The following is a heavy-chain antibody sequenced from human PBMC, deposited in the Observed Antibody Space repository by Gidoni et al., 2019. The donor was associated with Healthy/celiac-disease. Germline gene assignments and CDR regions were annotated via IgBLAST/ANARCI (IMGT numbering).Heavy chain of an antibody. Sequence: EVQLLESGGGLVQPGGSLRLSCAAPGFTFSSYAMSWVRQAPGKGLEWVSAISGSGGSTYYADSVKGRFTISRDNSKNTLYLQMNSLRAEDTAVYYCAKVLYYYDSSGYFPFDYWGQGTLVTVSS. D-gene: IGHD3-22*01. CDR3: AKVLYYYDSSGYFPFDY. CDR1: GFTFSSYA. CDR2: ISGSGGST. J-gene: IGHJ4*02. V-gene: IGHV3-23*01.